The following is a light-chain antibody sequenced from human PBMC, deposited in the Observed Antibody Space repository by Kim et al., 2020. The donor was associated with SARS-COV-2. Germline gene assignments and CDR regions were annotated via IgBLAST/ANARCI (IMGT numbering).Light chain of an antibody. Sequence: ALGQTVRITCEGASHRNYYATGYQQKPGQAPLLVIYGKNNRPSGIPDRFSGSSSGSTASLTITGAQAEDEADYDCNSRDYSDNRVLFGGGTQLTVL. J-gene: IGLJ2*01. V-gene: IGLV3-19*01. CDR3: NSRDYSDNRVL. CDR1: SHRNYY. CDR2: GKN.